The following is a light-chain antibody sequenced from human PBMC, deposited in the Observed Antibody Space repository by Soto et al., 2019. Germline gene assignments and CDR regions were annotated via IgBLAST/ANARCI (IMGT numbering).Light chain of an antibody. J-gene: IGKJ1*01. Sequence: DIQMTQSPSTLSASVGDRVTITCRASQSISSWLAWYQQKPGKAPKLLIYKASSLESGVPSRFSGSGSGTEFTLTISSLQPDDVATYYYQQYNSYWTFGQGTKVEIK. CDR1: QSISSW. CDR2: KAS. V-gene: IGKV1-5*03. CDR3: QQYNSYWT.